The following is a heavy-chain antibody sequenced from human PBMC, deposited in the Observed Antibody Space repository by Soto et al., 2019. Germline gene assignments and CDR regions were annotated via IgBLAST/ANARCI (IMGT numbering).Heavy chain of an antibody. CDR3: AHGDPLDFHS. Sequence: QITLRESGPALVKPTQTLTLTCTFSGFSLTTSGEAVGWIRQPPGKALEWLALIYWNGIERYSPSLKSRLSIPKNTPKNHVVLTLPNMDPGDTAQYFCAHGDPLDFHSWGQGTLVTVSP. CDR1: GFSLTTSGEA. V-gene: IGHV2-5*01. CDR2: IYWNGIE. D-gene: IGHD3-10*01. J-gene: IGHJ4*02.